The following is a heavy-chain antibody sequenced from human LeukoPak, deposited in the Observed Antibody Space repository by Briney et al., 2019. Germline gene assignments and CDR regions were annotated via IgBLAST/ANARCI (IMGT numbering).Heavy chain of an antibody. J-gene: IGHJ5*02. CDR1: GGSISSSNW. V-gene: IGHV4-4*02. D-gene: IGHD3-16*02. CDR2: IYHSGST. Sequence: SGTLSLTCAVSGGSISSSNWWSWVRQPPGKGLEWIGEIYHSGSTNYNPSLKSRVTISVDKSKNQFSLKLSSVTAADTAVYYCARFMITFGGVIANWFDPWGQGTLATVSS. CDR3: ARFMITFGGVIANWFDP.